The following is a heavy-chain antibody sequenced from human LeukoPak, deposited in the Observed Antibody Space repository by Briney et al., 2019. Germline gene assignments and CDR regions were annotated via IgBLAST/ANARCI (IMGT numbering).Heavy chain of an antibody. CDR1: GFTFSSYA. D-gene: IGHD3-22*01. CDR3: APHESYYYDSSPRY. J-gene: IGHJ4*02. V-gene: IGHV3-23*01. Sequence: GGSLRLSCAASGFTFSSYAMSWVRQAPGKGLEWVSAISGSGGSTYYADSVKGRFTISRDNSKDTLYLQMNSLRAEDAAVYYCAPHESYYYDSSPRYWGQGTLVTVSS. CDR2: ISGSGGST.